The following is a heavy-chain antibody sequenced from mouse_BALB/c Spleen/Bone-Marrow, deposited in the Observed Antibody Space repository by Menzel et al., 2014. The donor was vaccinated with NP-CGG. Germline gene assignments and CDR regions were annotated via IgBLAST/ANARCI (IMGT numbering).Heavy chain of an antibody. CDR1: GFSLTSYG. D-gene: IGHD2-10*01. Sequence: VQLQQSGPGLVAPSQSLSITCTVSGFSLTSYGVHWVRQPPGKGLEWLGVIWAGGSTNYNSALMSRLSISKDNSKSQVFLKMNSLQTDDTAMYYCAREGLLLYRGFAYWGQGTLVTVPA. CDR3: AREGLLLYRGFAY. CDR2: IWAGGST. J-gene: IGHJ3*01. V-gene: IGHV2-9*02.